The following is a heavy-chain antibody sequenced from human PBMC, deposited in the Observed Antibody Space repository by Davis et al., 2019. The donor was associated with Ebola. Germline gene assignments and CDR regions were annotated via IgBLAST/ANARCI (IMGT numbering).Heavy chain of an antibody. CDR1: GFTFSSYS. Sequence: GESLKISCAASGFTFSSYSMNWVRQAPGKGLEWVAVIWYDGSNKYYADSVKGRFTISRDNSKNTLYLQMNSLRAEDTAVYYCAREDTRYCSGVFCFTGLDYWGQGTLVTVSS. J-gene: IGHJ4*02. V-gene: IGHV3-33*08. CDR2: IWYDGSNK. CDR3: AREDTRYCSGVFCFTGLDY. D-gene: IGHD2-15*01.